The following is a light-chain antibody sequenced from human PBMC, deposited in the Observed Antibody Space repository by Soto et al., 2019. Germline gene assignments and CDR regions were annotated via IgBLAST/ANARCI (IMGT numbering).Light chain of an antibody. J-gene: IGKJ4*01. CDR3: QQRSSWPPIT. CDR1: QSVSSSY. V-gene: IGKV3-11*01. Sequence: EIVLTQSPATLSLSPGERATLSCRASQSVSSSYLAWYQQKPGQAPRLLIYDASNRPTGIPARFTGSGSGTDFNLTISSLEPEDFAVYYCQQRSSWPPITFGGGTKVDIK. CDR2: DAS.